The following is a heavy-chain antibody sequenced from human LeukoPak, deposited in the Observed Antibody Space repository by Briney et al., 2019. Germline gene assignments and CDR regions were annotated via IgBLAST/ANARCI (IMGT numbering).Heavy chain of an antibody. J-gene: IGHJ4*02. V-gene: IGHV1-24*01. Sequence: EASVKVSCKVSGYTLTELSMHWVRQAPGKGLEWMGGFDPEDGETIYAQKFQGRVTMTEETSTDTAYMELSSLRSEDTAVYYCATARITFGGVIVMPFDYWGQGTLVTVSS. CDR3: ATARITFGGVIVMPFDY. CDR2: FDPEDGET. CDR1: GYTLTELS. D-gene: IGHD3-16*02.